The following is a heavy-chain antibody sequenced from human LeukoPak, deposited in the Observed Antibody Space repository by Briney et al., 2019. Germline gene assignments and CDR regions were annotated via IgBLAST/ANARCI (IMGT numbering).Heavy chain of an antibody. CDR3: ARGLSVVVAATPLGYFDY. V-gene: IGHV3-48*03. CDR1: GFTFSSYE. J-gene: IGHJ4*01. D-gene: IGHD2-15*01. CDR2: ISSSGSTI. Sequence: GSLRLSCAASGFTFSSYEMNWVRQAPGKGLEWVSYISSSGSTIYYADSVKGRFTISRDNAKNSLYLQMNSLRAEDTAVYYCARGLSVVVAATPLGYFDYWGQEPWSPSPQ.